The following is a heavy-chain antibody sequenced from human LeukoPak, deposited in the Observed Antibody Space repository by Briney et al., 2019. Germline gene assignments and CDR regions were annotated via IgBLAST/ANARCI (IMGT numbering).Heavy chain of an antibody. CDR1: GYSFINYN. Sequence: RASVKVSCKASGYSFINYNINWVRQAPGQGFEWMGWIIPDNGHTNYAQKFQGRLTMTTDTSTRTAYMELRSLRSEDTAVYYCASDERYYYDSSGYRNWFDPWGQGTLVTVSS. J-gene: IGHJ5*02. V-gene: IGHV1-18*01. CDR3: ASDERYYYDSSGYRNWFDP. D-gene: IGHD3-22*01. CDR2: IIPDNGHT.